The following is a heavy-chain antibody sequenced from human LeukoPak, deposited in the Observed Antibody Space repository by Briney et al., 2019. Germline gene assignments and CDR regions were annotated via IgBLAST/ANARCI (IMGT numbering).Heavy chain of an antibody. J-gene: IGHJ3*02. CDR2: ISGSGGST. CDR3: AKVGHYYDSTDLDAFDI. Sequence: GGSLRLSCAVSGFTFSSYDMSWVRQVPGKGLEWVSAISGSGGSTYYADSVKGRFTISRDNPKNTLYVQMNSLRAEDTAIYYCAKVGHYYDSTDLDAFDIWGQGTMVTVSS. CDR1: GFTFSSYD. D-gene: IGHD3-22*01. V-gene: IGHV3-23*01.